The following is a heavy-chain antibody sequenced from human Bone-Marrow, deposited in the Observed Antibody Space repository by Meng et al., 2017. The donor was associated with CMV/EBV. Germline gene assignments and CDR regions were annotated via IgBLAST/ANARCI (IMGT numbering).Heavy chain of an antibody. CDR3: ARDNGDDFWSGYYAGNWIDP. CDR1: GFTFSSYG. CDR2: ISYDGSNK. Sequence: GGSLRLSCAASGFTFSSYGMHWVRQAPGKGLEWVAVISYDGSNKYYAESVKGRFTISRDNSKNTLYFQMSSLRSDDTGVYYCARDNGDDFWSGYYAGNWIDPWGQGTLVTVSS. V-gene: IGHV3-30*19. D-gene: IGHD3-3*01. J-gene: IGHJ5*02.